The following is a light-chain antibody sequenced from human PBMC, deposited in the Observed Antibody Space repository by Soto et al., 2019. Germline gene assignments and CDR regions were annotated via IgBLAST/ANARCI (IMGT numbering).Light chain of an antibody. CDR1: QSVSSSY. CDR3: QQDYNLPPT. J-gene: IGKJ1*01. V-gene: IGKV3D-7*01. CDR2: GAS. Sequence: EIVMTQSPATLSLSPGERATLSCRASQSVSSSYLSWYQQKPGQAPRLLISGASTRATGIPARFSGSGSGTDFTLTISSLQPEDFAVYYCQQDYNLPPTFGQGNKVEIK.